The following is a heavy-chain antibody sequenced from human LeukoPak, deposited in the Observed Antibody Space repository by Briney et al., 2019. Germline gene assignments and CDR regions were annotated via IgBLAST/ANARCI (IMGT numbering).Heavy chain of an antibody. CDR1: GFTFSSYG. V-gene: IGHV3-23*01. CDR2: ISGSGGST. Sequence: GGSLRLSCAASGFTFSSYGMSWVRQAPGKGLEWVSAISGSGGSTYYADSVKGRFTISRDNSKNTLYLQMNSLRAEDTAVYYCVRGDGAYDFGGGTFDYWGQGTLVTVSS. CDR3: VRGDGAYDFGGGTFDY. J-gene: IGHJ4*02. D-gene: IGHD5-12*01.